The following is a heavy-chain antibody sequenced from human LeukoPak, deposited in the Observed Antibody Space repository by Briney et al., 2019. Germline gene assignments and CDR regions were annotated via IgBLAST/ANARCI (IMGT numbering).Heavy chain of an antibody. CDR1: GGSISSGGYY. V-gene: IGHV4-31*03. D-gene: IGHD5-18*01. J-gene: IGHJ4*02. CDR3: ARGLDVDTVYFDY. CDR2: IYYSGST. Sequence: KPSETLSLTCTVSGGSISSGGYYWSWIRQHPGKGLEWIGYIYYSGSTYYNPSLKSRVTISVDTSKNQFSLKLSSVTAADTAVYYCARGLDVDTVYFDYWGQGTLVTVSS.